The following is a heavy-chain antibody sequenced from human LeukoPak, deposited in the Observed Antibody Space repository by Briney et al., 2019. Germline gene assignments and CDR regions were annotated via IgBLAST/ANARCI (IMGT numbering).Heavy chain of an antibody. V-gene: IGHV3-21*01. D-gene: IGHD1-14*01. CDR3: ARGTLNIPGEHGAFDY. CDR2: ISTSSSYI. Sequence: GGSLRLSCAASGFTFSSYEMNWVRQAPGKGLEWVSSISTSSSYIHYADSVKGRFTISRDNAKNSLYLQMNSLRAEDTAVYYCARGTLNIPGEHGAFDYWGQGTLVTVSS. CDR1: GFTFSSYE. J-gene: IGHJ4*02.